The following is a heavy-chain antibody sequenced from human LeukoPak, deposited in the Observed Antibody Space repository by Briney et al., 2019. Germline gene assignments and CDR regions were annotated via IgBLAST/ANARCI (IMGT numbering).Heavy chain of an antibody. V-gene: IGHV4-34*01. J-gene: IGHJ4*02. CDR3: ARRRNYCSSTSCPIVPFDY. D-gene: IGHD2-2*01. Sequence: KSFETLSLTCAVYGGSFSGYYWSWIRQPPGKGLEWIGEINHSGSTNYNPSLKSRVTISVDTSKNQFSLKLSSVTAADTAVYYCARRRNYCSSTSCPIVPFDYWGQGTLVTVSS. CDR2: INHSGST. CDR1: GGSFSGYY.